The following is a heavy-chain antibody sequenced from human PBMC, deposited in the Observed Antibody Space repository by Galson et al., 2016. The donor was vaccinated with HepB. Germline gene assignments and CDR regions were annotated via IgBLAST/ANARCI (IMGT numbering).Heavy chain of an antibody. CDR2: IRASGVT. Sequence: SLRLSCAASGFRFTKFAMTWVRQAPGKGLEWVSGIRASGVTYYADSVRGRFTVSRDDSKNTVFLQTKSLRADDTALYYCAKDAIGLVIGWLDPWGQGTQVTVSS. D-gene: IGHD3/OR15-3a*01. V-gene: IGHV3-23*01. CDR1: GFRFTKFA. CDR3: AKDAIGLVIGWLDP. J-gene: IGHJ5*02.